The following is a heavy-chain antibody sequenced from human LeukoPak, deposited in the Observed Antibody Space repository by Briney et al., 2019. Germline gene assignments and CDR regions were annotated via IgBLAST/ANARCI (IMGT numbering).Heavy chain of an antibody. CDR2: FTHHGRT. J-gene: IGHJ4*02. V-gene: IGHV4-34*01. Sequence: SATLSLTCGVYAGSLSGYYWSWIRQHPGKGLEWIGEFTHHGRTHYNPSLKSRFTMSVDTSKKQFSLKLSSMTAADTAIYYCAIIYGDYSDFDYWGQGSLVTVSS. CDR3: AIIYGDYSDFDY. CDR1: AGSLSGYY. D-gene: IGHD4-17*01.